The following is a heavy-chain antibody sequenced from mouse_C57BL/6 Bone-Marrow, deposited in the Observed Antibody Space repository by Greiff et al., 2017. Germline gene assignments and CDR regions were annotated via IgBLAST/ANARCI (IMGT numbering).Heavy chain of an antibody. CDR3: ARRRWLLRDFDY. CDR1: GYTFTDYN. Sequence: EVQLQQSGPELVKPGASVKIPCKASGYTFTDYNMDWVKQSHGKSLEWIGDINPNNGGTIYNQKFKGKATLTVDKSSSTAYMELRSLTSDDTAVYYCARRRWLLRDFDYWGQGTTLTVSS. D-gene: IGHD2-3*01. V-gene: IGHV1-18*01. CDR2: INPNNGGT. J-gene: IGHJ2*01.